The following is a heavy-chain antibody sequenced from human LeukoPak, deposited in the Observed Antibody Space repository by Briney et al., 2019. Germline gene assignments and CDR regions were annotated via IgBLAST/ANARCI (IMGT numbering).Heavy chain of an antibody. J-gene: IGHJ6*03. CDR2: IKQDGSEK. CDR3: ASRYSSSWYYYYYYMDV. Sequence: GGSLRLSCAASGYTFSSYWMSWVRQAPGKGLEWVANIKQDGSEKYYVDSVKGRFTISRDNAKNSLYLQMNSLRAEDTAVYYCASRYSSSWYYYYYYMDVWGKGTTVTVSS. CDR1: GYTFSSYW. V-gene: IGHV3-7*01. D-gene: IGHD6-13*01.